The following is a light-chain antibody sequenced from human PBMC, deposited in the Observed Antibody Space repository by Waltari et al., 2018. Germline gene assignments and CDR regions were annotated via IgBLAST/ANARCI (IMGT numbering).Light chain of an antibody. CDR1: RDIKNH. CDR2: DAS. V-gene: IGKV1-33*01. J-gene: IGKJ2*02. CDR3: QQYDEFPPCN. Sequence: DIQMTQSPSSLSASVGDRVTISCQAIRDIKNHLNWYQQKPGKAPNLLIYDASNLELGVPSRCSGRGSRTHCTLTISSLQPEDVATYYCQQYDEFPPCNLGQGTKVEI.